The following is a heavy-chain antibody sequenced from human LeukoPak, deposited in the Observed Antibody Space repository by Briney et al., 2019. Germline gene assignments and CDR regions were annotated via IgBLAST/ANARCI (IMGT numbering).Heavy chain of an antibody. CDR3: ARYYDFWSGRHNWFDP. Sequence: SETLSLTCTVSGGSISSSSYYWGWIRQPPGKGLEWIGSIYYSGSTYYNPSLKSRVTISVDTSKNQFSLKLSSVTAADTAVYYCARYYDFWSGRHNWFDPWGQGTLVTVSS. J-gene: IGHJ5*02. D-gene: IGHD3-3*01. V-gene: IGHV4-39*01. CDR2: IYYSGST. CDR1: GGSISSSSYY.